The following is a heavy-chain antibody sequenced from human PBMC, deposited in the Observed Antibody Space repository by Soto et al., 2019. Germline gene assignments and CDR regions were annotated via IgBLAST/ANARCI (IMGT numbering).Heavy chain of an antibody. J-gene: IGHJ4*02. CDR3: ARDLSSVGGAGAASDY. CDR2: ISGSGGST. D-gene: IGHD2-21*01. V-gene: IGHV3-23*01. Sequence: GGSLRLSCAASGFTFSSYAMSWVRQAPGKGLEWVSAISGSGGSTYYADSVKGRFTISRDNSKNTLYLQMNSLRAEDTAVYYCARDLSSVGGAGAASDYWGQGTLVTVSS. CDR1: GFTFSSYA.